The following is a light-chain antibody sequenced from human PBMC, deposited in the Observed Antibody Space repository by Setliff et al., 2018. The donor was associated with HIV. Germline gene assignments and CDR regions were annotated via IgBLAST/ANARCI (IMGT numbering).Light chain of an antibody. CDR1: SRDVGGYNY. CDR2: EVR. V-gene: IGLV2-14*01. CDR3: SSYTNSSTLGV. J-gene: IGLJ2*01. Sequence: QSVLTQPASVSGSPGQSITVSCTGTSRDVGGYNYVSWYQQHPGKAPKLIIYEVRNRPSGVSNRFSGSKSGNTASPTISGLQAEDEADYYCSSYTNSSTLGVFGGGTKVTVL.